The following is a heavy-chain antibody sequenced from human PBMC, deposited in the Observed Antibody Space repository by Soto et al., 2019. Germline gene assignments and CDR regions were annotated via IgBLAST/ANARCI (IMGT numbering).Heavy chain of an antibody. J-gene: IGHJ4*02. CDR3: ARGLNGYLHYFDY. V-gene: IGHV1-18*01. CDR2: ISAYNGNT. D-gene: IGHD5-18*01. Sequence: ASVKVSCKASGYTFTGYGISWVRQAPGQGLEWMGWISAYNGNTNYAQKLQGRVTITRDTSASTAYMELSSLRSEDTAVYYCARGLNGYLHYFDYWGQGTPVTVSS. CDR1: GYTFTGYG.